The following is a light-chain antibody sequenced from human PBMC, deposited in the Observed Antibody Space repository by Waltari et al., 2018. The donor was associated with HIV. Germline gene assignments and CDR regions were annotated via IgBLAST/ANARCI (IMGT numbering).Light chain of an antibody. CDR1: ALPKQY. V-gene: IGLV3-25*03. CDR3: QSADSNASLWV. Sequence: SYELTQPPSVSVSPGQTARITCSGDALPKQYAYWYQQRPGQAPVLAIYKDTERPSVIPERFSGSSAGTTATLTIIGVQAQDEADYHCQSADSNASLWVFGGGTKLTVL. J-gene: IGLJ3*02. CDR2: KDT.